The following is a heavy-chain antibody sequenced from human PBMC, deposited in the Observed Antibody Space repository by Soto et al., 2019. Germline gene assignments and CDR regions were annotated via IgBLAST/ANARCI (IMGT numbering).Heavy chain of an antibody. CDR1: GFTFSDYY. CDR3: ARDLIAVAGTDPDAFDI. J-gene: IGHJ3*02. D-gene: IGHD6-19*01. CDR2: ISSSGSTI. Sequence: QVQLVESGGGLVKPGGSLRLSCAASGFTFSDYYMSWIRQAPGKGLEWVSYISSSGSTIYYADSVKGRFTISRDNAKNSLYLQMNSLRAEDTDVYYCARDLIAVAGTDPDAFDIWGQGTMVTGSS. V-gene: IGHV3-11*01.